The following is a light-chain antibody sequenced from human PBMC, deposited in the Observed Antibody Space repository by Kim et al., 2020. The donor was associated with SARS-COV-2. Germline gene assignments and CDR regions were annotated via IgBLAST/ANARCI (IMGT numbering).Light chain of an antibody. Sequence: EIVLTQSPATLSLSPGERATLSCRAPQSVSTYLAWYQQKPGQAPRLLIYDASNRATGIPARFSGSGSGKDFTLTISGLEPEYFAIFYCQERSNWSPFSFGPGNRLEI. CDR3: QERSNWSPFS. V-gene: IGKV3-11*01. J-gene: IGKJ5*01. CDR1: QSVSTY. CDR2: DAS.